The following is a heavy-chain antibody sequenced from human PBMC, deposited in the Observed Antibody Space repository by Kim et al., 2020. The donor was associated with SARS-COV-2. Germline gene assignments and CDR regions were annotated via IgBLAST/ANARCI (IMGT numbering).Heavy chain of an antibody. D-gene: IGHD2-15*01. CDR2: T. V-gene: IGHV3-53*01. CDR3: ARDPAVVSRGY. J-gene: IGHJ4*02. Sequence: TYYAESVKGRFTISRDNSKNTLYLQMNSLRAEDTAVYYCARDPAVVSRGYWGQGTLVTVSS.